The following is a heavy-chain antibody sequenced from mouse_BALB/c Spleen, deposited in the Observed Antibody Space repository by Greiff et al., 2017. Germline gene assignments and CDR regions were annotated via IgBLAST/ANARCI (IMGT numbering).Heavy chain of an antibody. V-gene: IGHV5-6-4*01. CDR2: ISSGGSYT. CDR3: TRAGGNYEGVRFDY. Sequence: DVMLVESGGGLVKPGGSLKLSCAASGFTFSSYTMSWVRQTPEKRLEWVATISSGGSYTYYPDSVKGRFTISRDNAKNTLYLQMSSLKSEDTAMYYCTRAGGNYEGVRFDYWGQGTTLTVSS. J-gene: IGHJ2*01. CDR1: GFTFSSYT. D-gene: IGHD2-1*01.